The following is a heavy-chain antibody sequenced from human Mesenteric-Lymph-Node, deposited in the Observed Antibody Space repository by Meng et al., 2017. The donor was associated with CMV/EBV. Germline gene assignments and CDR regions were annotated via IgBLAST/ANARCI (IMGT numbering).Heavy chain of an antibody. CDR2: ISGSGGST. V-gene: IGHV3-23*01. J-gene: IGHJ4*02. Sequence: GESLKISCAGSGFTFSSYSMNWVRQAPGKGLEWVSAISGSGGSTYYADSVKGRFTISRDNSKNTLYLQMNSLRAEDTAVYYCAKPDFWSGYNDPFDYWGQGTLVTVSS. CDR3: AKPDFWSGYNDPFDY. CDR1: GFTFSSYS. D-gene: IGHD3-3*01.